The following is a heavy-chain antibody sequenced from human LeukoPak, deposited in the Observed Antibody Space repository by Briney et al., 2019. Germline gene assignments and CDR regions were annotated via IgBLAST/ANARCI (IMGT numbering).Heavy chain of an antibody. J-gene: IGHJ4*02. CDR3: ALGFGQWLVRTDY. V-gene: IGHV1-69*05. Sequence: SVKVSCKASGGTFSSYAISWVRQAPGQGLEWMGGITPIFGTANYAQKFQGRVTITTDESTSTAYMELSSLRSEDTAVYYCALGFGQWLVRTDYWGQGTLVTVSS. CDR2: ITPIFGTA. D-gene: IGHD6-19*01. CDR1: GGTFSSYA.